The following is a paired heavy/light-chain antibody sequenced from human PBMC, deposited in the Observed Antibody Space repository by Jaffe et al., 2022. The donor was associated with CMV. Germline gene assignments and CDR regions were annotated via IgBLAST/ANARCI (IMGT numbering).Heavy chain of an antibody. CDR3: ARDRAKRRLGPQYDYYGMDV. V-gene: IGHV4-59*01. D-gene: IGHD5-12*01. Sequence: QVQLQESGPGLVKPSETLSLTCTVSGGSINSYFWSWIRKSPGKGLEWIGYIFYSGSTKYNPSLKSRVTISLDTSKNQFSLRLSSVTAADTAVYFCARDRAKRRLGPQYDYYGMDVWGQGTTVTVSS. CDR1: GGSINSYF. J-gene: IGHJ6*02. CDR2: IFYSGST.
Light chain of an antibody. Sequence: QSVLTQPPSMSAAPGQKVTISCSGSGSNIGNNYVSWYQQVPGTAPKLLIYDNDKRPSGIPDRFSGSKSGTSATLDITGLQTGDEADYHCGTWDASLRAWVFGGGTELTVL. V-gene: IGLV1-51*01. J-gene: IGLJ2*01. CDR1: GSNIGNNY. CDR3: GTWDASLRAWV. CDR2: DND.